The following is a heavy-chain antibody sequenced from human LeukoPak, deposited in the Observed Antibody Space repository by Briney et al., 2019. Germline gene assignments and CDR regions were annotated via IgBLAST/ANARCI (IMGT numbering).Heavy chain of an antibody. V-gene: IGHV3-23*01. CDR3: AKVKGYCLNGVCPNPDY. CDR2: ISGSGANT. J-gene: IGHJ4*02. Sequence: QPGGSLRLSCAASGFTFSTYAMSWVRQAPGKGLEWVSTISGSGANTYYADSVRGRFTISRDNSKNTLYLQMNSLRAEDTAEYYCAKVKGYCLNGVCPNPDYWGQGTLVTVSS. CDR1: GFTFSTYA. D-gene: IGHD2-8*01.